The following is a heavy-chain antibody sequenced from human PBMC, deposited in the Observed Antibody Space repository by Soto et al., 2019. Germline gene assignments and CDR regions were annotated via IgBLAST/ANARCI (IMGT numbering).Heavy chain of an antibody. D-gene: IGHD4-17*01. V-gene: IGHV4-28*01. J-gene: IGHJ3*02. CDR1: GYSISSSNW. CDR3: ARSYGGRVLGAFDI. Sequence: QVQLQESGPGLVKPSDTLSLTCAVSGYSISSSNWWGWIRQPPGKGLEWIWYIYYSGSTYYNPSLKSRVTMSVDTFKNQFSLKLSSVTAVDTAVYYCARSYGGRVLGAFDIWGQGTMVTVSS. CDR2: IYYSGST.